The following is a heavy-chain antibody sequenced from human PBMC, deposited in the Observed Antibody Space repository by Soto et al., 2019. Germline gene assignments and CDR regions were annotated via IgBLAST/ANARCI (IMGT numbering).Heavy chain of an antibody. CDR3: ARYPDIVATIMGNWFDP. CDR1: GGSISSGDYY. J-gene: IGHJ5*02. CDR2: IYNSGST. Sequence: SETLSLTCTVSGGSISSGDYYWSWIRQPPGKGLEWIGYIYNSGSTYYNPSLKSRVTISVDTSKNQFSLKLSSVTAADTAVYYCARYPDIVATIMGNWFDPWGQGTLVTVSS. D-gene: IGHD5-12*01. V-gene: IGHV4-30-4*01.